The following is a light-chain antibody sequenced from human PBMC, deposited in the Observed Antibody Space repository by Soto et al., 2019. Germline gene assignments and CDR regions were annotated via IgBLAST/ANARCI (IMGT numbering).Light chain of an antibody. V-gene: IGKV3D-20*02. CDR1: QSVSISY. J-gene: IGKJ1*01. CDR3: QERTGWPPWT. Sequence: EVVLTQSPGTLSLSPGERATLSCRASQSVSISYLAWYQQKPGQAPRLLISGTSRRATGIPDRFSGSGSGTDFTLTISRLEPEDFAVYYCQERTGWPPWTFGQGTKVEIE. CDR2: GTS.